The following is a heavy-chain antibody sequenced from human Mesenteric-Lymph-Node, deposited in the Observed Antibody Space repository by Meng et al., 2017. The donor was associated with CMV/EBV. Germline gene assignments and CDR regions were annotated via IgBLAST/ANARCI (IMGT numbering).Heavy chain of an antibody. V-gene: IGHV1-18*01. CDR2: ITVNNGDT. CDR1: GYTFTGYG. J-gene: IGHJ6*02. CDR3: ARGGAGAHYDFWSGQNYYYYGMDV. D-gene: IGHD3-3*01. Sequence: ASVKVSCKASGYTFTGYGLSWVRQAPGQGLEWMGWITVNNGDTNYAQKFQGRVSMTTDTSASTAYMELRSLTSEDTAVYYCARGGAGAHYDFWSGQNYYYYGMDVWGQGTTVTVSS.